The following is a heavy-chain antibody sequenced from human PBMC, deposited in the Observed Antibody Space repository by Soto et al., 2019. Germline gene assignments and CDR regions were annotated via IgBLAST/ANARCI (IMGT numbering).Heavy chain of an antibody. CDR1: GGTFSTYA. Sequence: QVQLEQSGGEVKQPGSSVRVSCKTSGGTFSTYAINWVRQAPGQGLEWMGAIIPLFGTADYSQKFQGRVTITADESTSTAYMELSSLRFDDTAVYLCARPKGTYSSGYYYFDFWGQGALVTGSS. J-gene: IGHJ4*02. V-gene: IGHV1-69*01. D-gene: IGHD6-19*01. CDR3: ARPKGTYSSGYYYFDF. CDR2: IIPLFGTA.